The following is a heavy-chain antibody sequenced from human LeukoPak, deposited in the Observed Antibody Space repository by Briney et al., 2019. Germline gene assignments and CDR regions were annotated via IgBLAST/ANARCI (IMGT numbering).Heavy chain of an antibody. CDR2: SFYTGNT. Sequence: SETLSLTCSVSGGSTSSSDYYWAWLRQSPGKGLEWIGTSFYTGNTYFNPSLKSRVTTLVDTSRNQVSLQLTSVTAADTAVYYCATSPTVAAQVDCWGQGTLVTVSS. CDR1: GGSTSSSDYY. V-gene: IGHV4-39*07. J-gene: IGHJ4*02. D-gene: IGHD6-13*01. CDR3: ATSPTVAAQVDC.